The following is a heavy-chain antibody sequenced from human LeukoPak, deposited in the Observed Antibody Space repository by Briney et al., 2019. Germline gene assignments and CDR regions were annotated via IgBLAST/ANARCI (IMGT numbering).Heavy chain of an antibody. CDR1: GFTPSSYE. D-gene: IGHD6-19*01. CDR2: ISSSGSTI. CDR3: AREWSRFSSGPPDV. Sequence: PGGSLRLSCAASGFTPSSYEMNWGRQAPGKGLEWVSYISSSGSTIYYADSVKGRFTISRDNAKNSLYLQMNRLRVEDTAVYYCAREWSRFSSGPPDVWGKGTTVTVPS. J-gene: IGHJ6*04. V-gene: IGHV3-48*03.